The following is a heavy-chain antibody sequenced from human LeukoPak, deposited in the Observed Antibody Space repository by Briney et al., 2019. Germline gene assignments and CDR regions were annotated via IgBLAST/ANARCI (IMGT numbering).Heavy chain of an antibody. Sequence: ASVKVSCKASGYTFTGYSMHWVRQAPGQGLEWMGWISPNRGGTNYAQKFQGRVTLTRDTSITTVYMELSSLRSDDTAVYYCARAISRTLFYWGQGALVTVSS. CDR2: ISPNRGGT. D-gene: IGHD2-15*01. J-gene: IGHJ4*02. V-gene: IGHV1-2*02. CDR3: ARAISRTLFY. CDR1: GYTFTGYS.